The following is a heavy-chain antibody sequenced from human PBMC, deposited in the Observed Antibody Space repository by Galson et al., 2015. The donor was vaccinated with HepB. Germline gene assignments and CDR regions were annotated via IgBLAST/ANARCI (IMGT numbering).Heavy chain of an antibody. J-gene: IGHJ4*02. V-gene: IGHV1-18*01. Sequence: SVKVSCKASGYTFTTYTINWLRQAPGQGLEWMGWINTYIGTTKYAQKFQDRVTMTTDTFTKTAYMELTSLRSDDTAMYYCARGGMAAIVGPTFDFWSQSTRVTVS. CDR2: INTYIGTT. D-gene: IGHD6-13*01. CDR1: GYTFTTYT. CDR3: ARGGMAAIVGPTFDF.